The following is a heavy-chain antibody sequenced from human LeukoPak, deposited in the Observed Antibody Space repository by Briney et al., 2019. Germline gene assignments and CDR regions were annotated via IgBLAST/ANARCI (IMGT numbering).Heavy chain of an antibody. V-gene: IGHV3-48*03. Sequence: PGGSLRLSCAASGFTFSSYEMNWVRQAPGKGLEWVSYISSSGSTIYYADSVKGRFTISRDNAKNSLYLQMNSLRAEDTAVYYCAGIYSSGRSGMWVFDIWGQGTMVTVSS. CDR1: GFTFSSYE. J-gene: IGHJ3*02. D-gene: IGHD6-19*01. CDR2: ISSSGSTI. CDR3: AGIYSSGRSGMWVFDI.